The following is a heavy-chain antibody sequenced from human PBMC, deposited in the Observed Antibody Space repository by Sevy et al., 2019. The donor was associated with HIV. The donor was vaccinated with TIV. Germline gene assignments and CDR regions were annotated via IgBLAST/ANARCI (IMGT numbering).Heavy chain of an antibody. J-gene: IGHJ3*02. Sequence: GGSLRLSCAASGFTFSGSAMHWDRQASGKGLEWVGRIRSKANSYATEYAASVKGRFTISRDDSKNTAYLQMNSLKTEDTAVYYCTRQGNYYDSSGYYPHDAFDIWGQGTMVTVSS. V-gene: IGHV3-73*01. CDR2: IRSKANSYAT. D-gene: IGHD3-22*01. CDR1: GFTFSGSA. CDR3: TRQGNYYDSSGYYPHDAFDI.